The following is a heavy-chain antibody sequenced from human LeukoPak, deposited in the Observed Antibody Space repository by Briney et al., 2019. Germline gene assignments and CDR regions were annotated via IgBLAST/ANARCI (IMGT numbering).Heavy chain of an antibody. V-gene: IGHV4-39*01. CDR3: ASADGYKIDY. D-gene: IGHD5-24*01. CDR1: GDSISGSSYY. J-gene: IGHJ4*02. Sequence: SETLSLTCTVSGDSISGSSYYWGWIRQPPGKGLEWIGNIYYGGSTYYNPSLKSRVSISVDTSNNQFSLKVSSVTAADTAVYYCASADGYKIDYWGPGTLVTVSS. CDR2: IYYGGST.